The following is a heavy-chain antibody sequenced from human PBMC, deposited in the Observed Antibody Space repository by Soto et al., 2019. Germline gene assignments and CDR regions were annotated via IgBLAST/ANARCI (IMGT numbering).Heavy chain of an antibody. J-gene: IGHJ4*02. Sequence: SETLSLTCTVSGGSISSYYWSWIRQPPGKGLEWIGYIYYSGSTNYNPSLKSRVTISVDTSKNKFSLKLSSVTAADTAVYYCARSLSIAAADYYFDYWGQGTMVTVS. D-gene: IGHD6-13*01. CDR3: ARSLSIAAADYYFDY. V-gene: IGHV4-59*01. CDR2: IYYSGST. CDR1: GGSISSYY.